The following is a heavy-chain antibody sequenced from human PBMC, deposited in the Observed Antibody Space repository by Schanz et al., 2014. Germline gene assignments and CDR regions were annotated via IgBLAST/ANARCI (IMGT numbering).Heavy chain of an antibody. CDR3: ASDYNYFETEAP. J-gene: IGHJ5*02. CDR1: GFTFSDYY. D-gene: IGHD3-16*01. Sequence: QVQLVESGGGLVKPGGSLRLSCAASGFTFSDYYMSWIRQAPGKGLEWVSYISNSGTTIYYADSVKGRFTISRDNAKNSLYLQMNSLRAEDTAVYYCASDYNYFETEAPWGQGTLVTVSS. CDR2: ISNSGTTI. V-gene: IGHV3-11*04.